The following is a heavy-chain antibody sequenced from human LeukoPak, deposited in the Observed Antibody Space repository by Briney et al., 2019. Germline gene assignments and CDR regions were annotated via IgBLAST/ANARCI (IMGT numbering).Heavy chain of an antibody. CDR2: IYYSGST. CDR3: AQTVPAAAIVAY. V-gene: IGHV4-59*06. J-gene: IGHJ4*02. Sequence: PSETLSLTCSVSGGSISTYNWNWIRQPPGKGLEWIGYIYYSGSTYYNPSLKSRVTISVDTSKNQFSLKLSSVTAADTAVYYCAQTVPAAAIVAYWGQGTLVTVSS. CDR1: GGSISTYN. D-gene: IGHD2-2*01.